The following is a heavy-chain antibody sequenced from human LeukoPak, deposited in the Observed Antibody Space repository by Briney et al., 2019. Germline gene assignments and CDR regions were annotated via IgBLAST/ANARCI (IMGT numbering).Heavy chain of an antibody. V-gene: IGHV4-4*02. CDR1: GGSISSSNW. Sequence: SETLSLTCAVSGGSISSSNWWSWVRQPPGKGLEWIGEIYHSGSTNYNPSLKSRVTISVDKSKNQFSLKLSSVTAADTAVYYCARGGFMVRGVIIPPLFDYWGQGTLVTVSS. CDR3: ARGGFMVRGVIIPPLFDY. CDR2: IYHSGST. D-gene: IGHD3-10*01. J-gene: IGHJ4*02.